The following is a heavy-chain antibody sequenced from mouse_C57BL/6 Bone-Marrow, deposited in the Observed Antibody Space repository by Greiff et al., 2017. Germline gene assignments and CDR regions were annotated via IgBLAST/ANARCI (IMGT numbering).Heavy chain of an antibody. J-gene: IGHJ1*03. CDR3: ARNGYDSYWYFYV. V-gene: IGHV1-69*01. D-gene: IGHD2-2*01. CDR1: GYTFTSYW. Sequence: QVQLQQPGAELVMPGASVKLSCKASGYTFTSYWMHWVKQRPGQGLEWIGEIDPSDSYTNYNQKFKGKSTLTVDKSSSTAYMQLSSLTSEDSAVYYCARNGYDSYWYFYVWGTGTTVTVSS. CDR2: IDPSDSYT.